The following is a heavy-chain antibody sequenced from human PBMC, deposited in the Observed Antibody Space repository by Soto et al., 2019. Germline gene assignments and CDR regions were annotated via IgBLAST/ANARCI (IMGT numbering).Heavy chain of an antibody. CDR3: ARPPFSGTYRGPFKI. D-gene: IGHD1-26*01. J-gene: IGHJ3*02. CDR2: IYYSGST. Sequence: SETLSLTCTVSGGSISSSSYYWGWIRQPPGKGLEWIGSIYYSGSTYYNPSLKSRVTISVDTSKNQFSLKLSSVTAADTAVYYFARPPFSGTYRGPFKIWGPGTMVTVSS. CDR1: GGSISSSSYY. V-gene: IGHV4-39*01.